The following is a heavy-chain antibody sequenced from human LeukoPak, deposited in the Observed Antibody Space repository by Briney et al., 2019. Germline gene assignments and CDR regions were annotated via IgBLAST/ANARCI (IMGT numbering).Heavy chain of an antibody. CDR3: ARDRWGYSYGGD. CDR2: IKQDGSKK. Sequence: GGSLRLSYAASGFTFSSYGMSWVRQAPGKGLEWVANIKQDGSKKYYVDSVKGRFTISRDNAKNSLYLQMNSLRAEDTAVYYCARDRWGYSYGGDWGQGTLVTVSS. D-gene: IGHD5-18*01. CDR1: GFTFSSYG. J-gene: IGHJ4*02. V-gene: IGHV3-7*01.